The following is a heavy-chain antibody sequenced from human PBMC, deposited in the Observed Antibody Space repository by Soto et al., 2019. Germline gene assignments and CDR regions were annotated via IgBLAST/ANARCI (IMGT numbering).Heavy chain of an antibody. D-gene: IGHD2-2*01. CDR1: GFTVSSNY. V-gene: IGHV3-53*01. CDR2: IYSGGST. J-gene: IGHJ4*02. CDR3: ARVSCISTSCYDY. Sequence: EVQLVESGGGLIQPGGSLRLSCAASGFTVSSNYMSWVRQAPGKGLEGVSVIYSGGSTYYADSVKGRFTISRDNSKNTLYLQMNSLRAEDTAVYYCARVSCISTSCYDYWGQGTLVTVSS.